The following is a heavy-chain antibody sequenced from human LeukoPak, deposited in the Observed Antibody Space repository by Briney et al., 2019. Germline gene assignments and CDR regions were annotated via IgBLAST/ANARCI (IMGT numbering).Heavy chain of an antibody. J-gene: IGHJ5*02. V-gene: IGHV4-39*07. CDR3: ARAGLWFGELLWRWFDP. D-gene: IGHD3-10*01. CDR2: IYYSGST. Sequence: SETLSLTCTVSGGSISSSSYYWGWIRQPPGKGPEWIGSIYYSGSTYYNPSLKSRVTISVDTSKNQFSLKLSSVTAADTAVYYCARAGLWFGELLWRWFDPWGQGTLVTVSS. CDR1: GGSISSSSYY.